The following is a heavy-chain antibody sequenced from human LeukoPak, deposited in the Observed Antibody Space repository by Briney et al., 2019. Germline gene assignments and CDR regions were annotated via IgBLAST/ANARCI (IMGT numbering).Heavy chain of an antibody. J-gene: IGHJ4*02. CDR3: AHLYYYDSSGYYWGENFDY. CDR1: GFTFSTYS. CDR2: ISSTNTI. D-gene: IGHD3-22*01. Sequence: PGGSLRLSCATSGFTFSTYSMNWVRQAPGKGLEWISYISSTNTIYYADSVKGRFTISRDNGKNSLYLQMNSLTDEDTAVYYCAHLYYYDSSGYYWGENFDYWGQGTLVTVSS. V-gene: IGHV3-48*02.